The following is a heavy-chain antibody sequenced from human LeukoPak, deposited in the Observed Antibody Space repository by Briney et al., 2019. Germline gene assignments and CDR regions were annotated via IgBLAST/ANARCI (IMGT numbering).Heavy chain of an antibody. CDR3: AKRALYSSGWYGPYDY. Sequence: GGSLRLSCAASGFTFYDYAMHWVRQAPGKGLEWVSGISWNSGSIGYADSVKGRFTISRDNAKNSLYLQMNSLRAEDTAVYYCAKRALYSSGWYGPYDYWGQGTLVTVSS. J-gene: IGHJ4*02. CDR2: ISWNSGSI. CDR1: GFTFYDYA. V-gene: IGHV3-9*01. D-gene: IGHD6-19*01.